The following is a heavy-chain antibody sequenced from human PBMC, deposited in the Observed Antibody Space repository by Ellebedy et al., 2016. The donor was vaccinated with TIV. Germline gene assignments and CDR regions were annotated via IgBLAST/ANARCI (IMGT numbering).Heavy chain of an antibody. D-gene: IGHD4-11*01. CDR3: ARNLGKDYSDFSSAFDI. V-gene: IGHV4-39*01. Sequence: SETLSLTXTVSGGSISSSSYYWGWICQPPGKGLEWIGSIYYSGSTYYNPSLKSRVTISVDTSKNQFSLKLSSVTAADTAVYFCARNLGKDYSDFSSAFDIWGQGKQVSV. CDR2: IYYSGST. CDR1: GGSISSSSYY. J-gene: IGHJ3*02.